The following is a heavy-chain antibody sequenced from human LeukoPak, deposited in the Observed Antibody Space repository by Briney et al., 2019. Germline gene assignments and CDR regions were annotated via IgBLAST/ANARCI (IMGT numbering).Heavy chain of an antibody. CDR1: GGSFSGYY. Sequence: SETLSLTCAVYGGSFSGYYWSWIRQPPGKGLEWIGEINHSGSTNYNPSLKSRVTISVDTSKNQFSLKLSSVTAADTAVYYCARGPYGSESYYYYYYYGMDVWGQGTTVTVSS. J-gene: IGHJ6*02. D-gene: IGHD3-10*01. CDR3: ARGPYGSESYYYYYYYGMDV. CDR2: INHSGST. V-gene: IGHV4-34*01.